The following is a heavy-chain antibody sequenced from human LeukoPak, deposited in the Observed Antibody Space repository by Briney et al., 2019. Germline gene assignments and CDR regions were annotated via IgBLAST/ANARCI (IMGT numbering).Heavy chain of an antibody. CDR1: GLTISSNY. J-gene: IGHJ4*02. V-gene: IGHV4-34*08. Sequence: PGGSLRLSCAASGLTISSNYMNWVRQPPGKGLEWIGEINHSGSTNYNPSLKSRVTISVDTSKNQFSLKLSSVTAADTAVYYCAQKQWLTADFDYWGQGTLVTVSS. D-gene: IGHD6-19*01. CDR2: INHSGST. CDR3: AQKQWLTADFDY.